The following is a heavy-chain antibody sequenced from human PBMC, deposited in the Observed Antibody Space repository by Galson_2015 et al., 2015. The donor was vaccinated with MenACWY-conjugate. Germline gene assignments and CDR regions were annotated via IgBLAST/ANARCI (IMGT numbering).Heavy chain of an antibody. J-gene: IGHJ6*03. CDR3: ASYPTCYSSPYYYMDF. V-gene: IGHV3-33*08. CDR1: GLTFSNTG. Sequence: SLRLSCAASGLTFSNTGMHWVRQAPGKGLEWEAVIWYDGSEKFYADSVRGLFTISRDNSNNMVFLQMNILRAEDTAVYYCASYPTCYSSPYYYMDFWGKWTTVTVSS. CDR2: IWYDGSEK. D-gene: IGHD6-13*01.